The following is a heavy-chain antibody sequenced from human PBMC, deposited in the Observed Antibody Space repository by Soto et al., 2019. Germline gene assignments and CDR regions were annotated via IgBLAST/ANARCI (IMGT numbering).Heavy chain of an antibody. CDR3: ARFRRITMVRGVPNWFDP. Sequence: ASVKVSCKASGYTFTSYGISWVRQAPGQGLEWMGWISAYNGNTNYAQKRQGRVTMTTDTSTSTAYMELRSLRSDDTAVYYCARFRRITMVRGVPNWFDPWVQGTMVTVSS. V-gene: IGHV1-18*01. CDR1: GYTFTSYG. D-gene: IGHD3-10*01. CDR2: ISAYNGNT. J-gene: IGHJ5*02.